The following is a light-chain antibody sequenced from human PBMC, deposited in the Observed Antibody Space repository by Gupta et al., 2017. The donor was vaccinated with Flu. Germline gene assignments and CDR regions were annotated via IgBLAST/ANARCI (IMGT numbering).Light chain of an antibody. Sequence: DQKKSGQSPILVVYQDDRRPSRVSERFSGSNSGDTATLTISKTQKTDEADYYCQAWDSNVVVIFGGGTKLTVL. V-gene: IGLV3-1*01. J-gene: IGLJ2*01. CDR2: QDD. CDR3: QAWDSNVVVI.